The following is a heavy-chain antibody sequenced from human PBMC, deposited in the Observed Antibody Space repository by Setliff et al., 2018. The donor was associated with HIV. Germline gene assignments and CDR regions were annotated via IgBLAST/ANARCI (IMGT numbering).Heavy chain of an antibody. V-gene: IGHV4-39*01. J-gene: IGHJ3*02. CDR2: LHY. Sequence: KPSETLSLTCTVSGASISSGGYYWGWIRQPPGKGLEWIATLHYYNPSLKSRVTISTDTSKNQFSLKLSSVTAADTAVYYCARRIQLRDSSGRSCWTFDIWGQGTMVTVSS. CDR1: GASISSGGYY. D-gene: IGHD2-15*01. CDR3: ARRIQLRDSSGRSCWTFDI.